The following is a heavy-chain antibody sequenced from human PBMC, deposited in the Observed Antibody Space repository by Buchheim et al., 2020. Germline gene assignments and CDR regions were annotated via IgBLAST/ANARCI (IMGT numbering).Heavy chain of an antibody. CDR2: IYYSGST. Sequence: QLQLQESGPGLVKPSETLSLTCTVSGGSISSSSYYWGWIRQPPGKGLEWIGSIYYSGSTYYNPSLKSRVTISVDTSKNQFSLKLSSVTAADTAVYYCARRCSSTSCYIGSAGYYYYYGMDVWGQGT. J-gene: IGHJ6*02. D-gene: IGHD2-2*01. V-gene: IGHV4-39*01. CDR1: GGSISSSSYY. CDR3: ARRCSSTSCYIGSAGYYYYYGMDV.